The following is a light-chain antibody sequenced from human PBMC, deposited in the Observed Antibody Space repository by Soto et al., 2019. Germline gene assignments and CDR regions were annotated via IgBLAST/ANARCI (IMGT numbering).Light chain of an antibody. V-gene: IGLV1-51*01. CDR1: SSNIGNNY. CDR3: ETWDSSLSAVV. CDR2: DNN. Sequence: QSVLTQPPSVSAAPGQTVTISCSGSSSNIGNNYLSWYQQLPGTPPKPLIYDNNNRPSGIPDRFSGSKSGTSATLGITGLQTGDEADYYCETWDSSLSAVVFGGGTKLTVL. J-gene: IGLJ2*01.